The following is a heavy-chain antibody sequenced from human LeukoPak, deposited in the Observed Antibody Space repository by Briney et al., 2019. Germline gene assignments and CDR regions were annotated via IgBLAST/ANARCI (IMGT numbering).Heavy chain of an antibody. CDR3: TRISQYCGGDCSNWFDP. CDR1: GFTFSSYS. V-gene: IGHV3-48*01. J-gene: IGHJ5*02. Sequence: PGGSLRLSCAASGFTFSSYSMNWVRQAPGKGLEWVSYISSSSSTIYYADSVEGRFNICRDNAKNSLYLQMNSLRAEDTAVYYCTRISQYCGGDCSNWFDPWGQGTLVTVSS. D-gene: IGHD2-21*02. CDR2: ISSSSSTI.